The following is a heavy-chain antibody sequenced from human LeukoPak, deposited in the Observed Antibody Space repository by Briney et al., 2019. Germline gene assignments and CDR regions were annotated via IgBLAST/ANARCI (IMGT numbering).Heavy chain of an antibody. V-gene: IGHV3-7*01. Sequence: GGSLRLSCAASGFTFSSYWMSWVRQAPGKGLEWVANIKQDGSEKYYVDSVKGRFTISRDNAKDSLYLQMNSLRAEDTAVYYCARDSTIISSSWLNWFDPWGQGTLVTVSS. J-gene: IGHJ5*02. CDR2: IKQDGSEK. CDR1: GFTFSSYW. CDR3: ARDSTIISSSWLNWFDP. D-gene: IGHD6-13*01.